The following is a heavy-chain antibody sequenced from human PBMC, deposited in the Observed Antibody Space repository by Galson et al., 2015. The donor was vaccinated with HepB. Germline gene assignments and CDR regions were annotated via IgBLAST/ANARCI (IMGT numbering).Heavy chain of an antibody. J-gene: IGHJ2*01. V-gene: IGHV3-30*18. D-gene: IGHD5-12*01. CDR1: GFTFSSYG. Sequence: SLRLSCAASGFTFSSYGMHWVRQAPGKGLEWVAVISYDGSNKYYADSVKGRFTISRDNSKNTLYLQMNSLRAEDTAVYYCAKARPRGYSAKFNWYFDLWGRGTLVTVSS. CDR3: AKARPRGYSAKFNWYFDL. CDR2: ISYDGSNK.